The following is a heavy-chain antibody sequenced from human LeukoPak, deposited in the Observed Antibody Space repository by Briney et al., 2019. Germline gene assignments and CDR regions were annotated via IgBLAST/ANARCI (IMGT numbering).Heavy chain of an antibody. CDR1: GFIFRRYW. CDR2: IKEDGSEK. J-gene: IGHJ4*02. Sequence: GGSLRLSCAAYGFIFRRYWMCWVRQAPGKGLEWVANIKEDGSEKYYVDFAKGRFTISRDNAENSVYLQMNSLRAEDTAVYYCARDSARSDYWGQGTLVTVSS. CDR3: ARDSARSDY. D-gene: IGHD6-6*01. V-gene: IGHV3-7*01.